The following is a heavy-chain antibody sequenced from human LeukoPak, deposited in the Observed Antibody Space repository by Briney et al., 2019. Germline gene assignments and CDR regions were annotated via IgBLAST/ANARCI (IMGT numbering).Heavy chain of an antibody. Sequence: ASVKVSCKASGGTFSSYAISWVRQAPGQGLEWMGGIIPIFGTANYAQKFQGRVTITADESTSTAYMELSSLRSEDTAVYYCARAVELGELSSRHQNYYYYMDVWGKGTTVTISS. CDR2: IIPIFGTA. CDR3: ARAVELGELSSRHQNYYYYMDV. D-gene: IGHD3-16*02. V-gene: IGHV1-69*13. CDR1: GGTFSSYA. J-gene: IGHJ6*03.